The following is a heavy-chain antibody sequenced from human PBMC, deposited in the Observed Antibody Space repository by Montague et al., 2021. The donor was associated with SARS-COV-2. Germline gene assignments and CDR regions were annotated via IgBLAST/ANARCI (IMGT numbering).Heavy chain of an antibody. Sequence: SETLSLTCTVSGGSVSSGSYYWSWIRQPPGKGLQSIGYIYYTGSTNYNTSLQSRVTISVDSSTNQFSVRLSSVTAADTAVYYCARISGSTSWYYDYWGQGTLVTVSS. J-gene: IGHJ4*02. CDR3: ARISGSTSWYYDY. V-gene: IGHV4-61*01. CDR1: GGSVSSGSYY. D-gene: IGHD6-13*01. CDR2: IYYTGST.